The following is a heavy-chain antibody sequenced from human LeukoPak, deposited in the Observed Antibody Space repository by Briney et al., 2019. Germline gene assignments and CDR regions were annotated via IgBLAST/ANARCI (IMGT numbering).Heavy chain of an antibody. V-gene: IGHV4-4*02. D-gene: IGHD1-26*01. CDR2: VSLAGQT. CDR3: SRESGGFCPFGY. Sequence: SETLSLTCDVSGGSISNTNWWSWVRQPPGQGLEWIGEVSLAGQTNYNPSLNGRVTMSLDESSNQLSLKLTSVTAADTAIYYCSRESGGFCPFGYWGQGTLVIVPS. CDR1: GGSISNTNW. J-gene: IGHJ4*02.